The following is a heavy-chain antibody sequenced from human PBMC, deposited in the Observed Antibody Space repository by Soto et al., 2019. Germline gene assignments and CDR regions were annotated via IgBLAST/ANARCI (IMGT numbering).Heavy chain of an antibody. CDR1: GFTFSSYA. J-gene: IGHJ3*02. CDR2: ISGSGGST. Sequence: GGSLRLSCAASGFTFSSYAMSWVRQAPGKGLEWVSAISGSGGSTYYADSVKGRFTISRDNSKNTLYLQMNSLRAEDTAVYYCAKLGPGGPSRFRAFDIWGQGTMVTVSS. D-gene: IGHD2-21*01. CDR3: AKLGPGGPSRFRAFDI. V-gene: IGHV3-23*01.